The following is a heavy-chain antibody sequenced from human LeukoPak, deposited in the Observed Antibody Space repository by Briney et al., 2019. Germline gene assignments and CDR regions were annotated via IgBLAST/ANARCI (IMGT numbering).Heavy chain of an antibody. D-gene: IGHD3-22*01. J-gene: IGHJ3*02. Sequence: GGSLRLSCAASGFTFSSYWMSWVRQAPGKGLEWVANIKQDGSEKYYVDSVKGRFTISRDNAKNSLYLQMNSLRAEDTAVYYCARDWGYDSSGPGAFDIWGQGTMVTVSS. CDR3: ARDWGYDSSGPGAFDI. V-gene: IGHV3-7*01. CDR1: GFTFSSYW. CDR2: IKQDGSEK.